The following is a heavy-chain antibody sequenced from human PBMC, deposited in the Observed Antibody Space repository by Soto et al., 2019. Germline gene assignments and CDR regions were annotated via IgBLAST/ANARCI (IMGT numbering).Heavy chain of an antibody. CDR1: GGSISSGGYY. CDR2: IYYSGST. V-gene: IGHV4-31*03. Sequence: SETLSLTCTVSGGSISSGGYYWSWIRQHPGKGLEWIGYIYYSGSTYYNPSLKSRVTISVDTSKNQFSLKLSSVTAADTAVYYCARGALRDGYNSDNYFDYWGQGTLVTVSS. J-gene: IGHJ4*02. CDR3: ARGALRDGYNSDNYFDY. D-gene: IGHD5-12*01.